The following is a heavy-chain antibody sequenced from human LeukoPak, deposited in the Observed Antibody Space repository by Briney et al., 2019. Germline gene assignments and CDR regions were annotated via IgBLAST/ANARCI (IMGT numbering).Heavy chain of an antibody. CDR2: ISNSGST. Sequence: PSETLSLTCTVSGCSISSYYWSWIRQPPGEGLEWIGYISNSGSTDYNPSLKSRVTISVDTSKNLFSLRLSSVTAADTAVYYCARDPHPAFSGSYYLDGSDMWGQGTVVIVSS. CDR3: ARDPHPAFSGSYYLDGSDM. D-gene: IGHD1-26*01. V-gene: IGHV4-59*01. J-gene: IGHJ3*02. CDR1: GCSISSYY.